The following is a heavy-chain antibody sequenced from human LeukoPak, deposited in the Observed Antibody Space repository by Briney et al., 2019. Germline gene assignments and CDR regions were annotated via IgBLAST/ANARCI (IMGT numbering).Heavy chain of an antibody. V-gene: IGHV3-74*01. Sequence: GGSLRLPHAASGLTFSTYWMHWVRQAPGKGLVWVSRINGDGSLNYADSVKGRFTISRDNNKNMLYLQMNSLRAEDTAVYYCAGGASSTVHYWGQGTLVTVSS. CDR2: INGDGSL. J-gene: IGHJ4*02. CDR3: AGGASSTVHY. D-gene: IGHD6-13*01. CDR1: GLTFSTYW.